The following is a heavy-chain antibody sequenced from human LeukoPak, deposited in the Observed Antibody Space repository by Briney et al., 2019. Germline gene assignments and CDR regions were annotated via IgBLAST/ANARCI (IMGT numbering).Heavy chain of an antibody. CDR1: GRSISSYY. CDR2: IYYSGRT. Sequence: SETLSLTCTVSGRSISSYYWSWIRQPPGKGLEWIGYIYYSGRTNYNPSLKSRVTISVDTSKNQFSLKLSSVTAADTAAYYCARGTTTVTTANWFDPWGQGTLVTVSS. CDR3: ARGTTTVTTANWFDP. D-gene: IGHD4-17*01. V-gene: IGHV4-59*01. J-gene: IGHJ5*02.